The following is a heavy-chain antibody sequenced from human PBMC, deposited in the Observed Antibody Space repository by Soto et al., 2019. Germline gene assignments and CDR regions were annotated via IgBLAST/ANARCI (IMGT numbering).Heavy chain of an antibody. CDR3: ARQPATVTTQYYYGMDV. D-gene: IGHD4-4*01. CDR1: GFTFSSYS. J-gene: IGHJ6*02. V-gene: IGHV3-21*01. CDR2: ISSSSSYI. Sequence: PGGSLRLSCAASGFTFSSYSLNWVRQAPGKGLEWVSSISSSSSYIYYADSVQGRFTISRDNAKNSLYLQMNSLRAEDTAVYYCARQPATVTTQYYYGMDVWGQGTTVTVSS.